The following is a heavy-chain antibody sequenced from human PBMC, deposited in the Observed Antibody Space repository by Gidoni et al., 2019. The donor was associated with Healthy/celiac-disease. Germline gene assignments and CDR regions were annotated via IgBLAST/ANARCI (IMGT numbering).Heavy chain of an antibody. CDR1: GFTFSSYG. CDR2: IWYDGSNK. CDR3: ARDRGDYGDYGWFDP. Sequence: QVQLVESGGGVVQPGRSLRLSCAASGFTFSSYGMHWVRQAPGKGVEWVAVIWYDGSNKYYADSVKGRFTISRDNSKNTLYLQMNSLRAEDTAVYYCARDRGDYGDYGWFDPWGQGTLVTVSS. D-gene: IGHD4-17*01. V-gene: IGHV3-33*01. J-gene: IGHJ5*02.